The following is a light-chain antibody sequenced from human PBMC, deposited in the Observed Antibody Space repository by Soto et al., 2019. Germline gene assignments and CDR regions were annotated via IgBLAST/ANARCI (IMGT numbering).Light chain of an antibody. V-gene: IGKV4-1*01. J-gene: IGKJ5*01. CDR2: WAS. Sequence: DIVLTQSPDSLAVSLGERATINCKSSQSVLYSANNNNYLAWYQQKPGQPPKLLIYWASTRESGVPDRFSGSGSGTDFTLTINSLQAEDVAVYYCQQYYNVPITFGQGTRLEIK. CDR3: QQYYNVPIT. CDR1: QSVLYSANNNNY.